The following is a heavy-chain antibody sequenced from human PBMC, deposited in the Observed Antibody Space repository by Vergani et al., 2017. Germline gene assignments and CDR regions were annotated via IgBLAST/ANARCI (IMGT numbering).Heavy chain of an antibody. D-gene: IGHD6-25*01. V-gene: IGHV3-33*01. J-gene: IGHJ4*02. CDR3: ARDEGGSIAAAAN. CDR1: GFTFSSYG. CDR2: IWYDENNK. Sequence: QVQLMESGGGVVQPGRSLRLSCAASGFTFSSYGMHWVRQAPGKGLEWVAVIWYDENNKYYGDSVKGRFTISRDNSKNTLYLQMNSLRSEDTAVYYCARDEGGSIAAAANWGQGTLVTVSS.